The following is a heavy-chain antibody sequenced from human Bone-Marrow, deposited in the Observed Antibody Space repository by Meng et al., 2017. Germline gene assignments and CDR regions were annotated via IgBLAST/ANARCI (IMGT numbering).Heavy chain of an antibody. CDR3: SGHIDY. V-gene: IGHV3-15*01. CDR1: GFTFSNAY. CDR2: IKSKPDGETI. Sequence: VQVVEAGGGLLKPGGSLRLSCEGSGFTFSNAYMTWVRQVPGKRLEWVGRIKSKPDGETIDYAAPVKGRFTISRDDSRNTVYLQMNSLKTEDTAVYYCSGHIDYWGQGTLVTVSS. J-gene: IGHJ4*02. D-gene: IGHD2-15*01.